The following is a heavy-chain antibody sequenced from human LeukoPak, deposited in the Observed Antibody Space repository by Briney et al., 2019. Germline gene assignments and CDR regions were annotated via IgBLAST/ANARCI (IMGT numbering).Heavy chain of an antibody. CDR1: GGSISSYY. Sequence: SETLSLTCTVSGGSISSYYWSWIRQPAGKGLEWIGRIYTSGSTNYNPSLKSRVTMSVDTSKNQFSLKLSSVTAADTAVYHCARGSLLVPAAIIAEYYFDYWGQGTLVTVSS. CDR2: IYTSGST. D-gene: IGHD2-2*02. CDR3: ARGSLLVPAAIIAEYYFDY. J-gene: IGHJ4*02. V-gene: IGHV4-4*07.